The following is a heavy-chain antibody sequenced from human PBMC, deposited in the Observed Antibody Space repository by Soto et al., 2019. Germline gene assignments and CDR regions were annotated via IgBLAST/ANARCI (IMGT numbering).Heavy chain of an antibody. D-gene: IGHD1-7*01. CDR2: ISGTAGNT. CDR3: AKGDWDYIAGHFDY. V-gene: IGHV3-23*01. J-gene: IGHJ4*02. Sequence: VQLLESGGGLVQPGGSLRLSCAASGFTFTSCAMSWVRQAPGKGLEWVSAISGTAGNTHHADSVKGRFTISRDISKNTLYLQRNSLRAEDTAVYYCAKGDWDYIAGHFDYWGQGTLVTVSS. CDR1: GFTFTSCA.